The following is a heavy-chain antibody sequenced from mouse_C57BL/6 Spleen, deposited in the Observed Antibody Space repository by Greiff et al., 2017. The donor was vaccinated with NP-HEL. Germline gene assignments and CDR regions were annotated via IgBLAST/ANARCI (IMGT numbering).Heavy chain of an antibody. CDR1: GYTFTSYW. Sequence: QVQLQQPGTELVKPGASVKLSCKASGYTFTSYWMHWVKQRPGQGLEWIGNINPSNGGTNYIEKFKSKATLTVDKSSSTAYMQLSSLTSEDSAVYYCAVWLGGEKYYFDYWGQGTTLTVSS. D-gene: IGHD4-1*01. J-gene: IGHJ2*01. V-gene: IGHV1-53*01. CDR3: AVWLGGEKYYFDY. CDR2: INPSNGGT.